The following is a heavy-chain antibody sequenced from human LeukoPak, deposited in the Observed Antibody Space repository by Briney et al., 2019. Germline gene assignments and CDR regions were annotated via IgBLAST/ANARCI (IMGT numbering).Heavy chain of an antibody. J-gene: IGHJ4*02. V-gene: IGHV3-48*01. CDR3: ARLGTSG. CDR2: ISSSSSTI. Sequence: GGSLRLSCAASGFTFSSYSMNWVRQAPGKGLEWVSYISSSSSTIYYADSVKGRFTISRDNSKNTLYLQMNSLRAEGTAVYYCARLGTSGWGQGTLVTVSS. D-gene: IGHD3-16*01. CDR1: GFTFSSYS.